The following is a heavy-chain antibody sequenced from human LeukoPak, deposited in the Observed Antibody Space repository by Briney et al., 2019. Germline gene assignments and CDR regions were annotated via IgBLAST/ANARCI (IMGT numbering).Heavy chain of an antibody. CDR1: GGSFSGYY. Sequence: SETLSLTCAVYGGSFSGYYWSWIRQPPGKGLEWIGEINHSGSTNYNPSLKSRVTISVDTSKNQFSLKLSSVTAADTAVYYCAKDRGGYDYVWGSYMGYGMDVWGQGTTVTVSS. D-gene: IGHD3-16*01. V-gene: IGHV4-34*01. CDR2: INHSGST. CDR3: AKDRGGYDYVWGSYMGYGMDV. J-gene: IGHJ6*02.